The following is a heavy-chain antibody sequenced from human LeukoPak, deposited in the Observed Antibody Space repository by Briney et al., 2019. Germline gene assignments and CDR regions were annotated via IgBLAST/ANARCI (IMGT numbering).Heavy chain of an antibody. V-gene: IGHV4-59*01. CDR1: GGSINNYY. CDR2: VYYTGST. CDR3: ARDSSTVTTRHFDY. D-gene: IGHD4-17*01. J-gene: IGHJ4*02. Sequence: SETLSLTCTVSGGSINNYYWTWIRQPPGKGLECIGYVYYTGSTYYNPSLKSRVTISVDSSKNQFSLKLNSVTAADTAVYYCARDSSTVTTRHFDYWVQGTLVTVSS.